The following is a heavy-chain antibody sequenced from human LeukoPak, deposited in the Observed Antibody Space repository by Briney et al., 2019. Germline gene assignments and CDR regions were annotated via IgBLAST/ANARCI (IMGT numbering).Heavy chain of an antibody. V-gene: IGHV4-59*01. CDR2: IYYRGNT. J-gene: IGHJ6*03. CDR3: ARVSQQTPFYVYYYYYYMDV. D-gene: IGHD5/OR15-5a*01. Sequence: PSETLSLTCTVSGGSISCYYWSWIRQPPGKGLELIGYIYYRGNTNYNPSLKSRVTISVDTSKNQFSLKLSSVTAADTAVYYCARVSQQTPFYVYYYYYYMDVWGKGTTVTVSS. CDR1: GGSISCYY.